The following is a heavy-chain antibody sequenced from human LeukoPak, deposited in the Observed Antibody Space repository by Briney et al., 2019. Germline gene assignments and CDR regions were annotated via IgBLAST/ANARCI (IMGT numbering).Heavy chain of an antibody. Sequence: SETLSLTCTVSGGSISSYYWSWIRQPAGKGLEWIGRIYTSGSTNYNPSLKSRVTMSVDTSKNQLSLKLSPEAAADAAVYYCARERVIIGGYHFDYWGQGTLVSV. J-gene: IGHJ4*02. CDR1: GGSISSYY. CDR2: IYTSGST. V-gene: IGHV4-4*07. D-gene: IGHD3-3*01. CDR3: ARERVIIGGYHFDY.